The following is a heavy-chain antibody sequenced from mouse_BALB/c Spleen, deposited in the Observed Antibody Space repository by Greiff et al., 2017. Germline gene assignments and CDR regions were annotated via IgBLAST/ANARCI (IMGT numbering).Heavy chain of an antibody. J-gene: IGHJ4*01. CDR1: GYTFTDYY. CDR2: IYPGSGNT. V-gene: IGHV1-77*01. D-gene: IGHD2-9*01. Sequence: QVQLQQSGAELARPGASVKLSCKASGYTFTDYYINWVKQRTGQGLEWIGEIYPGSGNTYYNEKFKGKATLTADKSSSTAYMQLSSLTSEDSAVYFCARTYYGYDRGAMDYWGQGTSVTVSS. CDR3: ARTYYGYDRGAMDY.